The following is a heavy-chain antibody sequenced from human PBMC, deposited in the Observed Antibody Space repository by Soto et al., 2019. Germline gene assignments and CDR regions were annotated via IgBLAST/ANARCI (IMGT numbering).Heavy chain of an antibody. Sequence: SETLSLTCTFSGGSISSCYWSRIRQPPGKGLEWIGYIYYSGGTNYNPSLKSRVTISVDTSKNQFSLKLSSVTAADTAVYYCARGSGEYQLLDLPYYYYGMDVWGQGTTVT. J-gene: IGHJ6*02. CDR2: IYYSGGT. D-gene: IGHD2-2*01. CDR1: GGSISSCY. V-gene: IGHV4-59*01. CDR3: ARGSGEYQLLDLPYYYYGMDV.